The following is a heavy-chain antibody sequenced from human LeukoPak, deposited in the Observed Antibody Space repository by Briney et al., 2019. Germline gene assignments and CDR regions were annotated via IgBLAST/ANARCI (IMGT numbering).Heavy chain of an antibody. CDR3: AKSSSGLGLNEYFDL. Sequence: GGSLRLSCAASGFTFNSTWMHWVPQAPGKGLVWVSRISSDGSSTNYADSVKGRFTISRDNSTNTLYLQMSSLRAEDTAVYFCAKSSSGLGLNEYFDLWGRGTLVTVSS. CDR2: ISSDGSST. V-gene: IGHV3-74*01. J-gene: IGHJ2*01. CDR1: GFTFNSTW. D-gene: IGHD2-8*01.